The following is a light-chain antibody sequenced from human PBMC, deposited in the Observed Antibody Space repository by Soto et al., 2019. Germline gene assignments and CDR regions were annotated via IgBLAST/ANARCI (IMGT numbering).Light chain of an antibody. J-gene: IGLJ1*01. V-gene: IGLV1-47*02. CDR1: SSNIGSTF. CDR3: ASWDGSLSAHV. CDR2: TNN. Sequence: QSVLTQPPSASGTPGQRVTISCSGTSSNIGSTFVYWYQHLPGTAPKLLIYTNNQRPSGVPDRCSGSKSGTSASLAISGLRSEDEVDDYCASWDGSLSAHVFGPGTKVTVL.